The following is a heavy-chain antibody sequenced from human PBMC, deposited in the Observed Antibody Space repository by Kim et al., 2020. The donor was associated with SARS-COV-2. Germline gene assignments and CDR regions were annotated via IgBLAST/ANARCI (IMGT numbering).Heavy chain of an antibody. CDR3: ARQKPETSMLES. CDR1: SDSISGYY. V-gene: IGHV4-59*08. Sequence: SETLSLTCTVSSDSISGYYWSWIRRPPGKGLEWIGDIYSSGGANYNPSLKSRVTISVDTSKNQFSLKLSSVTAADTAVYYCARQKPETSMLESLAQG. D-gene: IGHD2-2*01. J-gene: IGHJ5*02. CDR2: IYSSGGA.